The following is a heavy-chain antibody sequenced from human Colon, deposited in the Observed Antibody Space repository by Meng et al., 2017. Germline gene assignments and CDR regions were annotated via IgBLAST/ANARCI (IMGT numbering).Heavy chain of an antibody. D-gene: IGHD3-10*01. V-gene: IGHV6-1*01. J-gene: IGHJ4*02. CDR1: GDGVSSNRAL. Sequence: QFQLPQPRPGLVKHSQTLSLTCAISGDGVSSNRALWHWVRQSPSRGLEWLGQTYYRSEWQNHYGVSVKSRITITADTSRNQFSLNLNSVTPEDTAVYYCTTWYGEYWGQGTLVTVSS. CDR3: TTWYGEY. CDR2: TYYRSEWQN.